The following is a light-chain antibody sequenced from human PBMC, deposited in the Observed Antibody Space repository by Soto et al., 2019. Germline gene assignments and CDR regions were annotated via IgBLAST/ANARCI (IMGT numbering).Light chain of an antibody. CDR1: SSDVGGSNY. V-gene: IGLV2-14*01. CDR2: EVS. J-gene: IGLJ1*01. Sequence: QSVLTQPASVSGSPGQSITISCTGTSSDVGGSNYVSWYQHHPGKAPKLMIYEVSYRPSGVSNRFSGSKSGNTASLTISGLQGEDEADYYCSSYTSSSTLEYVFGTGTQLTVL. CDR3: SSYTSSSTLEYV.